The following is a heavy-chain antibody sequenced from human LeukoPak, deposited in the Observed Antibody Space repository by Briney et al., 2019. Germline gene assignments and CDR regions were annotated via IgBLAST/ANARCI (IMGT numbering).Heavy chain of an antibody. J-gene: IGHJ4*02. Sequence: GGSLRLSCAASGFTFSSYWMSWVRQAPGKGLEWVANIKQDGSETYYVDSVKGRFTISRDNAKKSLFLQMNSLRAEDTAVYYCARVERRSSCPDYWGQGTLVTVSS. V-gene: IGHV3-7*01. CDR3: ARVERRSSCPDY. CDR1: GFTFSSYW. CDR2: IKQDGSET. D-gene: IGHD6-13*01.